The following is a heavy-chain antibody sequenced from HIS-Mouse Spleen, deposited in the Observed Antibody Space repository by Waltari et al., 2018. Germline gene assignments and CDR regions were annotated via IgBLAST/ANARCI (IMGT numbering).Heavy chain of an antibody. CDR1: GGSISSSSYY. CDR2: IYYSGGT. CDR3: ARDPRWNDGIDY. J-gene: IGHJ4*02. V-gene: IGHV4-39*07. Sequence: QLQLQESGPGLVKHSETLSLTCTVSGGSISSSSYYWGWIRQPPGKGLEWIGSIYYSGGTYYIPSLKRRVTISVDTSKNQFSLKLSSVTAADTAVYYCARDPRWNDGIDYWGQGTLVTVSS. D-gene: IGHD1-1*01.